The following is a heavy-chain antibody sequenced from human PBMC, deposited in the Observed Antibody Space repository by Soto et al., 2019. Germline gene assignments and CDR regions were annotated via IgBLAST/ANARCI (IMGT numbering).Heavy chain of an antibody. CDR1: GYTFTSYY. CDR3: ARDPGFGVVIYTFDY. V-gene: IGHV1-46*03. Sequence: ASVKVSCKASGYTFTSYYMHWVRQAPGQGLEWMGIINPSGGSTSYAQKFQGRVTMTRDTSTSTVYMELSSLRSEDTAVYYCARDPGFGVVIYTFDYWGQGTLVTVSS. CDR2: INPSGGST. D-gene: IGHD3-3*01. J-gene: IGHJ4*02.